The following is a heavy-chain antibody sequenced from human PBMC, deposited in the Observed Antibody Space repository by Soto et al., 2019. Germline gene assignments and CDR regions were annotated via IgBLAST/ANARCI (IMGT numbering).Heavy chain of an antibody. CDR1: GHSINSDYY. CDR2: IYPGGGT. D-gene: IGHD3-10*01. CDR3: ARKGYYPSGRINLFDS. Sequence: SETLSLTCTVAGHSINSDYYWGWIRQPPGKGLEWIGSIYPGGGTYYNPSLKSRVTISIDTSKNQFSLRLTSVTAADTAMYYCARKGYYPSGRINLFDSWGQGTLVTVYS. V-gene: IGHV4-38-2*02. J-gene: IGHJ4*02.